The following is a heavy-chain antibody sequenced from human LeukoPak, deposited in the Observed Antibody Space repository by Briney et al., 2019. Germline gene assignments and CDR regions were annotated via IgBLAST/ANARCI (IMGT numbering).Heavy chain of an antibody. CDR3: AKDRVFELWFEEASPYHFDY. D-gene: IGHD3-10*01. V-gene: IGHV3-23*01. CDR2: ISGSGGSI. J-gene: IGHJ4*02. Sequence: PAGGSLRLSCAASGFIFRSYGMSWVRQAPGKGLEWVSGISGSGGSIYYADSVKGRFTISRDNSKNTLYLQMNSLRAGDTAVYYCAKDRVFELWFEEASPYHFDYWGQGTLVTVSS. CDR1: GFIFRSYG.